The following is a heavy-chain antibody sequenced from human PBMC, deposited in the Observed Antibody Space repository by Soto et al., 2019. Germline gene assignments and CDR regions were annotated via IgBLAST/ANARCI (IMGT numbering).Heavy chain of an antibody. CDR3: ARESEDLTSNFDY. CDR2: ISSTTNYI. V-gene: IGHV3-21*01. CDR1: GFTFRSYN. Sequence: GGSLSLSCYASGFTFRSYNMNWVRQAPGKGLEWVSSISSTTNYIYYADSMKGRFTVSRDNAKNSVYLEMNSLSAEDTAVYYCARESEDLTSNFDYWGQGTLVTVSS. J-gene: IGHJ4*02.